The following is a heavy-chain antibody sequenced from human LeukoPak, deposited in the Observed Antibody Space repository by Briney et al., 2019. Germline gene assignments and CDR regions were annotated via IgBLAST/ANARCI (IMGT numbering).Heavy chain of an antibody. V-gene: IGHV3-48*04. CDR2: ISSSSSTI. D-gene: IGHD3-22*01. Sequence: GGSLRLSCAASGFTFSIYWMSWVRQALGKGLEWLSYISSSSSTIYYADSVKGRFTISRDNAKNSVYLQMNSLRAEDTAVYYCARVWSSGYTKDYWGQGTLVTVSS. CDR1: GFTFSIYW. CDR3: ARVWSSGYTKDY. J-gene: IGHJ4*02.